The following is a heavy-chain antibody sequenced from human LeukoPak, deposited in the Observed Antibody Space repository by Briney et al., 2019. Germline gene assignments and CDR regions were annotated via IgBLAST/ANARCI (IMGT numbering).Heavy chain of an antibody. CDR2: ISGSSSTK. Sequence: GGSLILSCAASGFTFSSYSMNWVRQAPGKGLEWVSYISGSSSTKYYADSVKGRFTISRDNAKNSLYLQMNSLRVEDTAVYYCAREDGGYYDAFDIWGQGTMVTVSS. D-gene: IGHD4-17*01. J-gene: IGHJ3*02. CDR3: AREDGGYYDAFDI. CDR1: GFTFSSYS. V-gene: IGHV3-48*01.